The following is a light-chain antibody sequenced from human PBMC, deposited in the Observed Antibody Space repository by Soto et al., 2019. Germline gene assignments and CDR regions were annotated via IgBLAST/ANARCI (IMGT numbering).Light chain of an antibody. Sequence: QSALTQPASVSGSPGQSITISCTGTSSDVGGYNYVSWFQQHPGKAPKLLIYEVSNRPSGVSNRFSGSKSGNTASLTISGLQAEDEADYYCTSYTKSSPLVFGPGTKLTVL. J-gene: IGLJ1*01. CDR1: SSDVGGYNY. CDR3: TSYTKSSPLV. V-gene: IGLV2-14*01. CDR2: EVS.